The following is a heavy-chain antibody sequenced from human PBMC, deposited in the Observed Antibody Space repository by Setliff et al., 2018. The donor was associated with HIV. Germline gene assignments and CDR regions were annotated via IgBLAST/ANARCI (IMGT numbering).Heavy chain of an antibody. Sequence: ASVKVSCKLSGYTLTELSMHWVRQAPGKGLEWMGSFDPGNGETIYAQKFQGRVTITRDTSASTAYMELSSLRSEDTAVYYCAREHDTLTGYSFDYWGQGTLVTVSS. D-gene: IGHD3-9*01. CDR2: FDPGNGET. CDR1: GYTLTELS. J-gene: IGHJ4*02. V-gene: IGHV1-24*01. CDR3: AREHDTLTGYSFDY.